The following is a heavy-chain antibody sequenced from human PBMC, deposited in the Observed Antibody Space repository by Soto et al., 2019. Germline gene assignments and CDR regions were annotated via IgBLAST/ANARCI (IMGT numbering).Heavy chain of an antibody. J-gene: IGHJ4*02. D-gene: IGHD1-1*01. CDR2: INDYATTK. V-gene: IGHV3-74*01. CDR1: GFTFGKYW. Sequence: GGSLRLSCATSGFTFGKYWVHWVRPAPGKGLVWGSRINDYATTKNYADSEKGRFTISRDNAKNTPYLKTNSLKGEDTGVYDWTRGGLEPFDFWCQGALVTVSS. CDR3: TRGGLEPFDF.